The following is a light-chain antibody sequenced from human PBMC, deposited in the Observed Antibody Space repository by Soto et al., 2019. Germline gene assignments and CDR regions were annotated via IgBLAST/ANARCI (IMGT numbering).Light chain of an antibody. J-gene: IGLJ1*01. CDR3: SSYTSSSTLPLV. V-gene: IGLV8-61*01. Sequence: QAVVSQEPSFSVSPGETVTLTCGLTSASVLTSYYPSWYQQTPGQAPRTLIYSTNIRSSGVPDRFSGSILGNKAALTITGAQADDESDYYCSSYTSSSTLPLVFGTGTKVTVL. CDR1: SASVLTSYY. CDR2: STN.